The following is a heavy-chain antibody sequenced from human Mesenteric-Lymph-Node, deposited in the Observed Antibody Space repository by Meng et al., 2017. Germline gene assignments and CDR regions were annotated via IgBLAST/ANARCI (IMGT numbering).Heavy chain of an antibody. CDR1: GGTFSSYA. Sequence: SVKVSCKASGGTFSSYAISWVRQAPGQGLEWMGGIILIFGTANYAQKFQGRVTITTDESTSTAYMELSSLRSEDTAVYYCARGRIAVAGTSYYYYYGMDVWGQGTTVTVSS. V-gene: IGHV1-69*05. CDR3: ARGRIAVAGTSYYYYYGMDV. J-gene: IGHJ6*02. CDR2: IILIFGTA. D-gene: IGHD6-19*01.